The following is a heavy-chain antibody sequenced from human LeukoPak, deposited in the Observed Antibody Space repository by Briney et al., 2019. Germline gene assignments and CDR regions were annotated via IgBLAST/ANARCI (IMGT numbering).Heavy chain of an antibody. D-gene: IGHD1-26*01. CDR2: ISYDGSNK. J-gene: IGHJ4*02. Sequence: GGSLRLSCAASGFTFSSYAMHWVRQAPGKGLEWVAVISYDGSNKYYADSVRGRFTISRDNSKNTLYLQMNSLRAEDTAVYYCARSELPRLNYFDYWGQGTLVTVSS. CDR3: ARSELPRLNYFDY. V-gene: IGHV3-30*04. CDR1: GFTFSSYA.